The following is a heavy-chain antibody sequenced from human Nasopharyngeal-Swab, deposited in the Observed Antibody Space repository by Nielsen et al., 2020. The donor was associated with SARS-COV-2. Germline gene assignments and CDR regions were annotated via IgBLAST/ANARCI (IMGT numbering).Heavy chain of an antibody. CDR2: INPSGGST. J-gene: IGHJ6*03. CDR1: GYTFTTSY. V-gene: IGHV1-46*01. Sequence: ASVKVSCKASGYTFTTSYMHWVRQAPGQGLEWMGIINPSGGSTNYAQKFQGRVTMTRDTSRSTVYMELSSLRSEDTAVYYCARHSSLLMDVWGKGTTVTVSS. CDR3: ARHSSLLMDV. D-gene: IGHD3-22*01.